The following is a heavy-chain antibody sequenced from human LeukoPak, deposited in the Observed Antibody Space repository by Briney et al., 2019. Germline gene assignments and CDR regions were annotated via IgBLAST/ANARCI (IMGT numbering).Heavy chain of an antibody. D-gene: IGHD1-26*01. CDR1: GVTFSSYS. V-gene: IGHV3-23*01. Sequence: GGSLRLSCAASGVTFSSYSMNSVRQAPGKGLEWVSVISGSGRSTYYADSGKGRFTISRDKSKNTLYLQMNSLRAEDTAIYYCAKSIVNSGTYIPFDYWGQGTLVTVSS. J-gene: IGHJ4*02. CDR2: ISGSGRST. CDR3: AKSIVNSGTYIPFDY.